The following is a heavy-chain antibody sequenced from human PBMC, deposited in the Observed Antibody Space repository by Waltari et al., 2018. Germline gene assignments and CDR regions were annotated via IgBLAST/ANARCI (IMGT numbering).Heavy chain of an antibody. CDR3: ATASGGNYGADY. CDR2: INQSGST. Sequence: QVQLHQWGAGLLRPSETLSLTCAVYRGSFSGSYWSWIRQPPGKGLEWIAEINQSGSTNYNPYLKSRVTISSDSSKNQVSLTRSSVAAADSAVYYCATASGGNYGADYWGQGSLVTVAS. V-gene: IGHV4-34*01. CDR1: RGSFSGSY. J-gene: IGHJ4*02. D-gene: IGHD4-4*01.